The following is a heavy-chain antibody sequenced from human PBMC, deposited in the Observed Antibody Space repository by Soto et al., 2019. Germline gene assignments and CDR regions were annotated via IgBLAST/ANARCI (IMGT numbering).Heavy chain of an antibody. D-gene: IGHD3-22*01. CDR3: AKWFWGEYYYDSSGYYGGYYFDY. J-gene: IGHJ4*02. CDR1: GFTFSSYA. Sequence: GGSLRLSCAASGFTFSSYAMSWVRQAPGKGLEWVSAISGSGGSTYYADSVKGRFTISRDNSKNTLYLQMNSLRAEDTAVYYCAKWFWGEYYYDSSGYYGGYYFDYWGQGTLVTVSS. CDR2: ISGSGGST. V-gene: IGHV3-23*01.